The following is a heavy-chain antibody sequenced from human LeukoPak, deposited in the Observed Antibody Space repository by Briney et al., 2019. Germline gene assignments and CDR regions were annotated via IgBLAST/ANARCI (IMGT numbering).Heavy chain of an antibody. CDR1: GGTFSSYA. V-gene: IGHV1-2*02. D-gene: IGHD6-19*01. CDR3: ARETRIAVAHYYMDV. J-gene: IGHJ6*03. CDR2: INPNNGGT. Sequence: GASAKVSCKASGGTFSSYAISWVRQAPGQGLEWMGWINPNNGGTISPHNFQGRVTMTRDTSISTAYMELSRLRPDDTAVYYCARETRIAVAHYYMDVWGKGTSVTISS.